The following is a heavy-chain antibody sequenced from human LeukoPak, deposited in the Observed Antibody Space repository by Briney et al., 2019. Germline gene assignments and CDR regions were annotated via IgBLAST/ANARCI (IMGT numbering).Heavy chain of an antibody. V-gene: IGHV3-23*01. CDR1: GFTFSSYA. D-gene: IGHD3-9*01. CDR2: ISGSGGST. CDR3: AKYRTRYFDPHDY. J-gene: IGHJ4*02. Sequence: PGGSLRLSCAASGFTFSSYAMSWVRQAPGKGLEWVSAISGSGGSTYYAGSVKGRFTISRDNSKNTLYLQMNSLRAEDTAVYYCAKYRTRYFDPHDYWGQGTLVTVSS.